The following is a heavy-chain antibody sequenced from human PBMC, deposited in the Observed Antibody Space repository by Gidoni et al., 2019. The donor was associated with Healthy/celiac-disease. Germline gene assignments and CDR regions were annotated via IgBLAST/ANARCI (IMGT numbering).Heavy chain of an antibody. V-gene: IGHV3-21*01. Sequence: EVQLVESGGGLVKPGGSLRPSCAASGFTFSSYSMNWVRQAPGKGLEWVSSISSSSSYIYYADSVKGRFTISRDNAKNSLYLQMNSLRAEDTAVYYCARAWIAVAGTGFDPWGQGTLVTVSS. CDR1: GFTFSSYS. J-gene: IGHJ5*02. CDR3: ARAWIAVAGTGFDP. D-gene: IGHD6-19*01. CDR2: ISSSSSYI.